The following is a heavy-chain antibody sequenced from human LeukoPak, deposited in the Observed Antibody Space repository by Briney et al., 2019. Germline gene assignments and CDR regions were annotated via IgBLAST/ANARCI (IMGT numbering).Heavy chain of an antibody. CDR1: GYTLTELS. Sequence: GASVKVSCKVSGYTLTELSMHWVRQAPGKGLEWMGGFDPEDGETIYAQKFQGRVTMTEDTSTDTAYMELSSLRSEDTAVYYCATEPGIAVAGTWAGGGPYYYYGMDVWGQGTTVTVSS. V-gene: IGHV1-24*01. CDR2: FDPEDGET. D-gene: IGHD6-19*01. CDR3: ATEPGIAVAGTWAGGGPYYYYGMDV. J-gene: IGHJ6*02.